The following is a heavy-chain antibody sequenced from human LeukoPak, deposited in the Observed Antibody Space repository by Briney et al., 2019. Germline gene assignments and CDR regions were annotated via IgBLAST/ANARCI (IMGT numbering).Heavy chain of an antibody. V-gene: IGHV4-4*07. CDR2: IYTSGST. CDR1: GGSISSYY. Sequence: SETLSLTCTVSGGSISSYYWSWIRQPAGKGLEWIGRIYTSGSTNYNPSLKSRVTISVDKSKNQFSLKLSSVTAADTAVYYCAREERWLQKRGPYDAFDIWGQGTMVAVSS. CDR3: AREERWLQKRGPYDAFDI. D-gene: IGHD5-24*01. J-gene: IGHJ3*02.